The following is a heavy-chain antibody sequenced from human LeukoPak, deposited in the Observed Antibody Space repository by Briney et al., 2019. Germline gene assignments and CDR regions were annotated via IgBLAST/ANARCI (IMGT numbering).Heavy chain of an antibody. D-gene: IGHD6-19*01. CDR1: GFTFDDYG. Sequence: GGSLRLSCAASGFTFDDYGMSWVRQAPGQGLEWVSVIYSDGGTSFAGNTYYADSVKGRFTISRDNSKNTLYLQMNSLRTEDTAVYYCARDGSTGWHYFEYWGQGTLVTVSS. V-gene: IGHV3-23*03. CDR2: IYSDGGT. CDR3: ARDGSTGWHYFEY. J-gene: IGHJ4*02.